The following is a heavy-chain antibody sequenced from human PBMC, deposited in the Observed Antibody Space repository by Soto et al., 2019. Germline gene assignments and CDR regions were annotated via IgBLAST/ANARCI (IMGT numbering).Heavy chain of an antibody. D-gene: IGHD5-12*01. CDR1: GGTFSSYA. J-gene: IGHJ6*02. Sequence: SVKVSCKASGGTFSSYAISWVRQAPGQGLEWMGGIIPIFGTANYAQKFQGRVTITADESTSTAYMELSSLRSEDTAVYYCASGDSGYVPYYYYYGMDVWGQGTTVTVS. V-gene: IGHV1-69*13. CDR3: ASGDSGYVPYYYYYGMDV. CDR2: IIPIFGTA.